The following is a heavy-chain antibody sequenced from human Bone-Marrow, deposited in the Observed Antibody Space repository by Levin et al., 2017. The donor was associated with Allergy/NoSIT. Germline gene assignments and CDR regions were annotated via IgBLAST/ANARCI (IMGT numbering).Heavy chain of an antibody. D-gene: IGHD5-12*01. J-gene: IGHJ5*02. V-gene: IGHV1-18*01. Sequence: ASVKVSCKASGYTFTSYGISWVRQAPGQGLEWMGWINVYNGNRNYAQKLQGRVTMTTDRSTSTAYMELRSLRSDDTAVYYCALEFQVVGTVGFDPWGQGTLVTVSS. CDR1: GYTFTSYG. CDR2: INVYNGNR. CDR3: ALEFQVVGTVGFDP.